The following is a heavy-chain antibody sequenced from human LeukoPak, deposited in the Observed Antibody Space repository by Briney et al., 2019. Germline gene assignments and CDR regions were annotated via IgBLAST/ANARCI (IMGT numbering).Heavy chain of an antibody. D-gene: IGHD7-27*01. Sequence: GGSLRLSCAASQFTFSSYDMHWVRQAPGKGLHWVAIISSDGSVTYYADSVKGRFTISRDNAKNSLYLQMNSLRAEDTAVYYCARANWGPPDAFDIWGQGTMVTVSS. CDR2: ISSDGSVT. V-gene: IGHV3-30*03. CDR1: QFTFSSYD. J-gene: IGHJ3*02. CDR3: ARANWGPPDAFDI.